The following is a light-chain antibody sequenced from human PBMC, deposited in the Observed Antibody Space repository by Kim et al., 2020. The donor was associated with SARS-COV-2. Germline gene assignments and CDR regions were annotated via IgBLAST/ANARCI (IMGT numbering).Light chain of an antibody. J-gene: IGKJ1*01. CDR1: QSSSSW. Sequence: SAYVGDRVTITCRASQSSSSWLAWYQQKPGKAPKLRIYKASSLESGVPSRFSGSGSGTEFTLTISSLQPDDFATYYCQQYNSPWTFGQGTKVDIK. CDR3: QQYNSPWT. V-gene: IGKV1-5*03. CDR2: KAS.